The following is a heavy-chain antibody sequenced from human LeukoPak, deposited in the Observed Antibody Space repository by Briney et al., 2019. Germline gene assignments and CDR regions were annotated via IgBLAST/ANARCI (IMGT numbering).Heavy chain of an antibody. J-gene: IGHJ4*02. CDR3: ARDRSGSSEYYFDY. CDR1: GSSTNTYC. Sequence: SETLSLTCTVSGSSTNTYCWSWIRQPAEKGLEWIGRIYPGGSTYYNPSLKSRVTISIDKSKNQFSLRLTSVTAADTAVYYRARDRSGSSEYYFDYWGQGSLVTVSS. CDR2: IYPGGST. D-gene: IGHD6-19*01. V-gene: IGHV4-4*07.